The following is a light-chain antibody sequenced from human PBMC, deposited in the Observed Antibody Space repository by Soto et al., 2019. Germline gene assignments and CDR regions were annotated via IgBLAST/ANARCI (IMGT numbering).Light chain of an antibody. Sequence: DIQLTQSPSFLSASVGDRVTITCRASQGISSYLAWYQQKPGKAPKLLIYAASTLQSGVPSRFSGSGSGTGFTLTISSLQPEDFATYYCQQLNIYPLTFGGGTKVDIK. V-gene: IGKV1-9*01. J-gene: IGKJ4*01. CDR2: AAS. CDR1: QGISSY. CDR3: QQLNIYPLT.